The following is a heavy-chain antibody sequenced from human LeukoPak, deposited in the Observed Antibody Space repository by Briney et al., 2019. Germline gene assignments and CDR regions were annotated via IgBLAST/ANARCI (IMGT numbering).Heavy chain of an antibody. J-gene: IGHJ5*02. Sequence: GRSLRLSCAASGFTFSSYAMHWVRQAPGKGLEWVAVISYDGSNKYYADSVKGRFTISRDNSKNTLYLQMNSLRAEDTAVYYCARQSSRWYDGGINWFDPWGERTLVTVPS. V-gene: IGHV3-30*04. CDR3: ARQSSRWYDGGINWFDP. CDR1: GFTFSSYA. D-gene: IGHD6-19*01. CDR2: ISYDGSNK.